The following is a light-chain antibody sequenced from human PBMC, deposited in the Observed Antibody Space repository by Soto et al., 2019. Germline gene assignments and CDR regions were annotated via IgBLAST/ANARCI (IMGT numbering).Light chain of an antibody. J-gene: IGKJ3*01. V-gene: IGKV3-20*01. CDR2: GAS. CDR1: QSVSSSY. CDR3: QQYGSTPLT. Sequence: EIVLTQSPGTLSLSPGERATLSCRASQSVSSSYLGWYQQKPGQAPRLLIYGASSLATGIPDRFSGSGSGTDFTLTISRLEPEDFAVYYCQQYGSTPLTFGHGTKVDIK.